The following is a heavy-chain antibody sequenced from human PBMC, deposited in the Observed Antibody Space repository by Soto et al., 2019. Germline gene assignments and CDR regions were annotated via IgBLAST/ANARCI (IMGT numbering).Heavy chain of an antibody. CDR2: ISGSGGST. D-gene: IGHD3-10*01. CDR1: GFTFSSYA. V-gene: IGHV3-23*01. CDR3: AHPYGSGSLNLLYYYYYYMDV. Sequence: EVQLLESGGGLVQPGGSLRLSCAASGFTFSSYAMSWVRQAPGKGLEWVSAISGSGGSTYYADSVKGRFTISRDNSKNTLYLQMNSLRAEDTAVYYCAHPYGSGSLNLLYYYYYYMDVWGKGTTVTVSS. J-gene: IGHJ6*03.